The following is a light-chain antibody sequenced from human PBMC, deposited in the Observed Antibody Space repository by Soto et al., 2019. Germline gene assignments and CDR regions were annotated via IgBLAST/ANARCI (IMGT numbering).Light chain of an antibody. Sequence: QSALTQPPSVSGSPGQSVTISCTGTSSDVGSYNRVSWYQQPPGTAPKLMIFEVSNRPSGVPDRFSASKSGNTASLTISGLQAEDEVDYYCSSYTSSRTLVFGGGTKLTVL. CDR1: SSDVGSYNR. V-gene: IGLV2-18*02. CDR3: SSYTSSRTLV. CDR2: EVS. J-gene: IGLJ2*01.